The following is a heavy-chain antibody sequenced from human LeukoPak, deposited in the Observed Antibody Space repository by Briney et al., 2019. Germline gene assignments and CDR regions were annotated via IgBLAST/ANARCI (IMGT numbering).Heavy chain of an antibody. D-gene: IGHD1-26*01. CDR3: ARGTGIYYIY. J-gene: IGHJ4*02. CDR2: INPDGSEK. CDR1: GFTFNTYW. V-gene: IGHV3-7*01. Sequence: GGSLRLSCAASGFTFNTYWMSWVRHGPGRGLEWVANINPDGSEKSYVGSVKGRLTISRDNAKNSLFLHVNSLRAADTAVYYCARGTGIYYIYWGQGTLVTVSS.